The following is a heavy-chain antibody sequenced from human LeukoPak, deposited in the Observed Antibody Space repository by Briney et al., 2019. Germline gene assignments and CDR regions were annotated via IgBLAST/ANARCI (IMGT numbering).Heavy chain of an antibody. CDR2: IYHSGST. J-gene: IGHJ6*03. CDR1: GYSISSGYY. D-gene: IGHD6-13*01. Sequence: PSETLSLTCTVSGYSISSGYYWGWIRQPPGKGLEWIGSIYHSGSTYYNPSLKSRVTISVDTSKNQFSLKLSSVTAADTAVYYCAGYGRTAAAGAEYYYYYMDVWGKGTTVTVSS. CDR3: AGYGRTAAAGAEYYYYYMDV. V-gene: IGHV4-38-2*02.